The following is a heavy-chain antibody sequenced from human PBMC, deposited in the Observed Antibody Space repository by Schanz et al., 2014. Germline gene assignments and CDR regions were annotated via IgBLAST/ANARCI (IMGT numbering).Heavy chain of an antibody. Sequence: QVQLVQSGAEVKKPGSSVNVSCKASGGTFTSYGISWVRQAPGQGLEWMGWISPYNGNTNYAQKLQGRVTMTADTSTSTAYMDLRSLRSDDTAVYYCARDQSPYTNSSDVRYFDYWGQGSLVTVSS. CDR3: ARDQSPYTNSSDVRYFDY. CDR2: ISPYNGNT. V-gene: IGHV1-18*01. D-gene: IGHD6-6*01. CDR1: GGTFTSYG. J-gene: IGHJ4*02.